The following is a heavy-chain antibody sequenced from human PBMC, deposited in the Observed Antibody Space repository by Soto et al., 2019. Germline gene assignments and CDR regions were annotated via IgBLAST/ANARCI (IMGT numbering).Heavy chain of an antibody. CDR2: INPNSGGT. V-gene: IGHV1-2*02. Sequence: ASVKVSCKASGYTFTGYYMHWVRQAPGQGLEWMGWINPNSGGTNYAQKFQGRVTMTRDTSISTAYMELSRLRSDDAAVYYCARDIVLMVYDPYGMDVWGQGTTVTVSS. CDR3: ARDIVLMVYDPYGMDV. J-gene: IGHJ6*02. CDR1: GYTFTGYY. D-gene: IGHD2-8*01.